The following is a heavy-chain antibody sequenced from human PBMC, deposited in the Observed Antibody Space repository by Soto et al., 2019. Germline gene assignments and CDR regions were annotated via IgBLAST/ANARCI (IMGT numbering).Heavy chain of an antibody. D-gene: IGHD5-12*01. Sequence: PSETLSLTCAVYGGSFSGYYWSWIRQPPGKGLEWIGEINHSGSTNYNPSLKSRVTISVDTSKNQFSLKLSSVTAADTAVYYCASGGYGWDYWGQGTLVTVSS. CDR2: INHSGST. V-gene: IGHV4-34*01. CDR1: GGSFSGYY. J-gene: IGHJ4*02. CDR3: ASGGYGWDY.